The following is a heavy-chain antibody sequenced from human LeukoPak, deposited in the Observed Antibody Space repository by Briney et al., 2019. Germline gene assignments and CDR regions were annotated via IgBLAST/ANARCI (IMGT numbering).Heavy chain of an antibody. Sequence: LETLSLACAVSDYSISSGYYWGWIRQPPGKGLEWIGSIYHSGSTYYNPSLKSRVTISVDTSTNQFSLELSSVTAADTALYYCARVSYDYVWGSFASWGQGTLVTVSS. CDR2: IYHSGST. CDR1: DYSISSGYY. V-gene: IGHV4-38-2*01. D-gene: IGHD3-16*01. CDR3: ARVSYDYVWGSFAS. J-gene: IGHJ5*02.